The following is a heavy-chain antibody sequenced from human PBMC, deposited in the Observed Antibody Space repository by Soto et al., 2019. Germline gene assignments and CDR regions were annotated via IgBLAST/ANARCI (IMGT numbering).Heavy chain of an antibody. CDR1: GYTFYSHT. D-gene: IGHD5-18*01. V-gene: IGHV1-18*01. J-gene: IGHJ6*02. CDR3: ARCIQGDYYYGMDV. CDR2: INADYGNT. Sequence: QAQLGQSGAEVKKPGASVKVSCKASGYTFYSHTISWVRQAPGQGLAWMGRINADYGNTQYAQKFRGSVTMTTDTFTTTVYMELTNLRSGDRAVYYCARCIQGDYYYGMDVWGQGTTVTVSS.